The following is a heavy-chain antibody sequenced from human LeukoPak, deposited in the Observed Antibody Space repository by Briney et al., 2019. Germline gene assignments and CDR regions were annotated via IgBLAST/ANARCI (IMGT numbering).Heavy chain of an antibody. CDR1: GFTFSTST. V-gene: IGHV3-30*04. J-gene: IGHJ4*02. CDR3: AREGWELLGGFDY. Sequence: GGSLRLSCAASGFTFSTSTMHWVRQAPDKGLEWVAVISYDGSNKYYVDSVKGRLTISRDNFGNTLFLQMNSLRAEDTAVYYCAREGWELLGGFDYWGQGTLVTVSS. CDR2: ISYDGSNK. D-gene: IGHD1-26*01.